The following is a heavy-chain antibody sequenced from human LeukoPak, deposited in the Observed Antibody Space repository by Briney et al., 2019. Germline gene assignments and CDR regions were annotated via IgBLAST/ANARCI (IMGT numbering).Heavy chain of an antibody. CDR2: TYYRAKWYN. J-gene: IGHJ4*02. Sequence: SQTLSLTCAISGDSVSSTSAAWNGIRQSPSRGLEWLGRTYYRAKWYNDYALSVKSRITINPDTSKNQFSLQLNSVTPDDTAVYYCARTTVSAGSCDCWGQGTLVTVSS. D-gene: IGHD2-2*01. CDR1: GDSVSSTSAA. CDR3: ARTTVSAGSCDC. V-gene: IGHV6-1*01.